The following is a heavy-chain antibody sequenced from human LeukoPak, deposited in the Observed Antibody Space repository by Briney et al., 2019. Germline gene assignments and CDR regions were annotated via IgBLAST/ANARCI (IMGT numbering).Heavy chain of an antibody. CDR1: GYTFTSYD. V-gene: IGHV1-8*01. CDR3: AVFYSNSPGWFDP. CDR2: MNPNSGNT. D-gene: IGHD4-11*01. Sequence: ASVKVSCKASGYTFTSYDINWVRQATGQGLEWMGWMNPNSGNTGYAQKFQGRVTMTRNTSISTAYMELSSLRSEDTAVYYCAVFYSNSPGWFDPWGQGTLVTVSS. J-gene: IGHJ5*02.